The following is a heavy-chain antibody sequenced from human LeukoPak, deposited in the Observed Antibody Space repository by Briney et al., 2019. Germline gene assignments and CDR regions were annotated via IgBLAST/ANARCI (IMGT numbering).Heavy chain of an antibody. CDR1: GLTFSGSA. V-gene: IGHV3-73*01. CDR3: TRHRDYYDSSGYFHGD. J-gene: IGHJ4*02. D-gene: IGHD3-22*01. CDR2: IRSKANSYAT. Sequence: GGSLRLSCAASGLTFSGSAMHWVRQASGKGLEWVGRIRSKANSYATAYAASVKGRFTISRDDSKNTAYLQMNSLKTEDTAVYYCTRHRDYYDSSGYFHGDWGQGTLVTVSS.